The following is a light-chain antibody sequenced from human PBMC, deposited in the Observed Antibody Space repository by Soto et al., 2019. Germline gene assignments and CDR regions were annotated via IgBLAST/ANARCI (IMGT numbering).Light chain of an antibody. CDR2: RNI. CDR1: SANIGSNY. Sequence: QAVLTQPPSASGTPGQRVTISCSGSSANIGSNYVSWYQQFPGTAPKLLIYRNIARPSGVPDRFSGSKSGTSASLAISGLRSEDEADYTCAAWDDSLSSPVFGGGTQLTVL. CDR3: AAWDDSLSSPV. J-gene: IGLJ7*01. V-gene: IGLV1-47*01.